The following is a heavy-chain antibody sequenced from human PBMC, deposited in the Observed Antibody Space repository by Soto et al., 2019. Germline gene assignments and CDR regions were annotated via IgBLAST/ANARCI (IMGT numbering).Heavy chain of an antibody. Sequence: QVQLQQWGAGLLKPSETLSLTCAVYGGSFSDHYWSWIRQPPGKGLEWIGEVNHSGTTNYNPSLKSRVIISVDTSKNQFSLKLDSVTAADTAVYYCARGGLGYCTSDTCYPFDYWGQATLVSVSS. J-gene: IGHJ4*02. D-gene: IGHD2-2*01. CDR2: VNHSGTT. V-gene: IGHV4-34*01. CDR3: ARGGLGYCTSDTCYPFDY. CDR1: GGSFSDHY.